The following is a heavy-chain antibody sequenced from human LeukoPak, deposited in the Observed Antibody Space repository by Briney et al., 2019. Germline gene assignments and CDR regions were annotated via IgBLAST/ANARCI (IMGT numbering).Heavy chain of an antibody. Sequence: SETLSLTCTVSGVSISSYYWSWIRQPPGKGLEWLGYIYYSGSTNYNPSLKSRVTISVDTSKNQFSLKLSSVTAADTAVYYCARSLYYGSGSYDYWGQGTLVTVSS. CDR1: GVSISSYY. J-gene: IGHJ4*02. CDR2: IYYSGST. D-gene: IGHD3-10*01. V-gene: IGHV4-59*01. CDR3: ARSLYYGSGSYDY.